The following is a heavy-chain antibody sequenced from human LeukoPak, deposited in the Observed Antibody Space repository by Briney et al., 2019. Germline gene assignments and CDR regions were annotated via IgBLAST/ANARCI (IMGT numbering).Heavy chain of an antibody. CDR2: IIPILGIA. Sequence: SVKVSCKASGGTFSSYTISRVRQAPGQGLEWMGRIIPILGIANYAQKFQGRVTITADKSTSTAYMELSSLRSEDTAVYYCASDPVRYCSSTSCYQKGHYYYYYMDVWGKGTTVTVSS. CDR3: ASDPVRYCSSTSCYQKGHYYYYYMDV. V-gene: IGHV1-69*02. CDR1: GGTFSSYT. D-gene: IGHD2-2*01. J-gene: IGHJ6*03.